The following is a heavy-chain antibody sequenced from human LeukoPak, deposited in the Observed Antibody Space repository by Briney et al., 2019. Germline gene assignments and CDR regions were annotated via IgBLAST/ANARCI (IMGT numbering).Heavy chain of an antibody. CDR3: ATGNYYDSRGYYTFGH. CDR2: INGDGSTT. D-gene: IGHD3-22*01. J-gene: IGHJ1*01. V-gene: IGHV3-74*01. Sequence: GGSLRLSCAASGFTFSRYWMHWVRQAPGKGLVWVSRINGDGSTTSYADSVKGGFTISRDNAKNTLYLQMNSLRAEDTSVYYCATGNYYDSRGYYTFGHWGQGTLVTVSS. CDR1: GFTFSRYW.